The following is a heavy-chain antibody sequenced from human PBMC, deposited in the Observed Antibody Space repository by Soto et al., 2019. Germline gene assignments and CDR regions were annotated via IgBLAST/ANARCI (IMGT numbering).Heavy chain of an antibody. CDR2: ISAYNDNT. V-gene: IGHV1-18*01. Sequence: ASVKVSCKASGYTFTSYGISWVRQAPGQGLEWMGWISAYNDNTNYAQKLQGRVTMTTDTSTSTAYMELRSLRSDDTAVYYCARESLGYYYDSSGYYPTFDYWGQGTLVTVSS. CDR3: ARESLGYYYDSSGYYPTFDY. J-gene: IGHJ4*02. D-gene: IGHD3-22*01. CDR1: GYTFTSYG.